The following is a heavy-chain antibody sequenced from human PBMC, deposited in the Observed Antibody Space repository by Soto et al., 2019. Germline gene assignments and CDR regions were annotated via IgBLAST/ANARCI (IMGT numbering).Heavy chain of an antibody. CDR1: GGSISSADYY. D-gene: IGHD5-12*01. J-gene: IGHJ4*02. V-gene: IGHV4-30-4*01. Sequence: SETLSLTCTVSGGSISSADYYWSWVRQPPGKGLEWIGYISYSGSTYYNPSLKSRVSISLDTSKNHFSLDLTSVTAADTAVYYCARSFAGYNPLHCWGQGTLVTVSS. CDR2: ISYSGST. CDR3: ARSFAGYNPLHC.